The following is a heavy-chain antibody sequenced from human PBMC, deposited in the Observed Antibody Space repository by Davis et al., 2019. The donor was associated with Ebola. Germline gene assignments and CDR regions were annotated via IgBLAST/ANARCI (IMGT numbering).Heavy chain of an antibody. CDR2: ISTSGSTM. Sequence: GESLKISCAASGFTFSDYSMSWIRQAPGKGLEWVSYISTSGSTMYYADSVKGRFTISRDNAKTSLYLQMNSLRADDTAVYYCARDRVGAFFDYWGQGTLVTVSS. D-gene: IGHD1-26*01. CDR1: GFTFSDYS. V-gene: IGHV3-11*01. CDR3: ARDRVGAFFDY. J-gene: IGHJ4*02.